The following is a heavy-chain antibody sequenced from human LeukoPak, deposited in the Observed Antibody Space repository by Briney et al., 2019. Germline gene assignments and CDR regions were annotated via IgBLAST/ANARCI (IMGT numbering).Heavy chain of an antibody. Sequence: SETLSLTCTVSNYSISSGYYWGWLRQPPGKRLEWIGTIYHSGGTYYSPSLKSRVTISVDTSNSHFSLKLTSVTAADTAVYYCARSELLWFGGVNSGFDYWGQGTLVTVSS. J-gene: IGHJ4*02. CDR1: NYSISSGYY. V-gene: IGHV4-38-2*02. CDR3: ARSELLWFGGVNSGFDY. CDR2: IYHSGGT. D-gene: IGHD3-10*01.